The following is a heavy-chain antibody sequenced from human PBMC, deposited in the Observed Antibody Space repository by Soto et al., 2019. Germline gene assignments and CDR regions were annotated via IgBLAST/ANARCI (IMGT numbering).Heavy chain of an antibody. D-gene: IGHD5-18*01. CDR3: ARVRAPRGYSYGRYGMDV. J-gene: IGHJ6*02. Sequence: AASVKVSCKASGYTFTSYDINWVRQATGQGLEWMGWMNPNSGNTGYAQKFQGRVTMTRNTSISTAYMELSSLRSEDTAVYYCARVRAPRGYSYGRYGMDVWGQGTTVTVSS. CDR1: GYTFTSYD. CDR2: MNPNSGNT. V-gene: IGHV1-8*01.